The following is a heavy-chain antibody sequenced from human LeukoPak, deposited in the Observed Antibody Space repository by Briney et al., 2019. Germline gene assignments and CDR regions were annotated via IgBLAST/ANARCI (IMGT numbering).Heavy chain of an antibody. Sequence: GGSLRLSCAASGFTFSTYAMSWVRQAPGKGLEWVSAISGSGASTYYADSVKGRLIISKNNSRNTLYLQMSSVRAEDTAVYYCARPTKTAMVNGAFDIWGQGTMVTVPS. D-gene: IGHD5-18*01. CDR3: ARPTKTAMVNGAFDI. CDR1: GFTFSTYA. J-gene: IGHJ3*02. CDR2: ISGSGAST. V-gene: IGHV3-23*01.